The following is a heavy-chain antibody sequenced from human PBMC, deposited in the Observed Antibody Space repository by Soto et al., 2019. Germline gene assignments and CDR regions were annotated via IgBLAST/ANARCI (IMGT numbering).Heavy chain of an antibody. J-gene: IGHJ4*02. D-gene: IGHD5-18*01. Sequence: PGGSLRLSCAASGFTFSSYGMHWVRQAPGKGLEWVAVISYDGSNKYYADSVKGRFTISRDNSKNTLYLQMNSLRAEDTAVYYCAKLFRTGYSYGTPFDYWGQGTLVTVSS. CDR1: GFTFSSYG. CDR2: ISYDGSNK. V-gene: IGHV3-30*18. CDR3: AKLFRTGYSYGTPFDY.